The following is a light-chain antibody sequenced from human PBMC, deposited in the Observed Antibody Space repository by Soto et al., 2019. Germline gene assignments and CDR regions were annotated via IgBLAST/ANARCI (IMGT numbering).Light chain of an antibody. CDR1: QGVSIN. V-gene: IGKV3-15*01. CDR2: GAS. Sequence: EIVLTQSPGTLSLSPGERATLSCRASQGVSINLAWYQQKPGQAPRLLIYGASTRATGFPARFSGSGSGTEFTLTINSLQSEDSAVYYCQQYNNWPPVTFGGGTKVDIK. J-gene: IGKJ4*01. CDR3: QQYNNWPPVT.